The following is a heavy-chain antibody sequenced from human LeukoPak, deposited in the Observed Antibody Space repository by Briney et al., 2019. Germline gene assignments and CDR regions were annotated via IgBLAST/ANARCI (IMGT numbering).Heavy chain of an antibody. CDR3: ARDMTASLPYYFDY. Sequence: PGGSLRLSCAASGFTLHSYRMSCVPEARGRGVEGVGQIKQDGSEKYYVDSVKGRFTISRDNAKNSLYLQMNSLRAEDTAEYYCARDMTASLPYYFDYWGQGTLVTLTS. CDR1: GFTLHSYR. CDR2: IKQDGSEK. V-gene: IGHV3-7*01. D-gene: IGHD2-21*02. J-gene: IGHJ4*02.